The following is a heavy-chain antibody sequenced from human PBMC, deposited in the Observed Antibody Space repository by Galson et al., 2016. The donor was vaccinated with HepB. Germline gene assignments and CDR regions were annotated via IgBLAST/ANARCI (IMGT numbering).Heavy chain of an antibody. J-gene: IGHJ3*02. Sequence: VKVSCKASGYSFHNYAITWVRQAPGQGLQWMGWISGYNGRAMYAQEFQDRVTLTIDTSTTTASIEVNRLTSDDTAMYYFSRDIAAETTDAFDIWGQGTMITVSS. CDR3: SRDIAAETTDAFDI. CDR1: GYSFHNYA. CDR2: ISGYNGRA. V-gene: IGHV1-18*01. D-gene: IGHD6-6*01.